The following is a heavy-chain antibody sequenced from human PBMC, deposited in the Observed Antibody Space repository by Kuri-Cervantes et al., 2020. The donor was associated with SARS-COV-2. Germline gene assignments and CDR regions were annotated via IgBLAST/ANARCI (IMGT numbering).Heavy chain of an antibody. CDR1: GGSFSGYY. CDR2: IYHSGST. CDR3: ARARIAAAGYNWFDP. Sequence: GSLRLSCAVYGGSFSGYYWSWIRQPPGKGLEWIGYIYHSGSTYYNPSLKSRVTISVDRSKNQFSLKLSSVTAADTAVYYCARARIAAAGYNWFDPWGQGTLVTVSS. D-gene: IGHD6-13*01. V-gene: IGHV4-34*01. J-gene: IGHJ5*02.